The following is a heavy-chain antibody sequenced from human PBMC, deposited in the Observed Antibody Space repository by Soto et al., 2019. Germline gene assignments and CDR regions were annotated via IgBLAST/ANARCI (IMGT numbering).Heavy chain of an antibody. CDR2: INHSGST. D-gene: IGHD6-19*01. CDR1: GGSFSGYY. Sequence: SETLSLTCAVYGGSFSGYYWSWIRQPPGKGLEWIGEINHSGSTNYNPSLKSRVTISVDTSKNQFSLKLSSVTAADTAVYYCARGGIAVAYPPDYWGQGTLVTVSS. V-gene: IGHV4-34*01. CDR3: ARGGIAVAYPPDY. J-gene: IGHJ4*02.